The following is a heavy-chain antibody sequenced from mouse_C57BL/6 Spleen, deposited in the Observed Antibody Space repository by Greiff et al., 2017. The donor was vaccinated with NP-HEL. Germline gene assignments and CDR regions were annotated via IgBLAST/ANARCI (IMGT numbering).Heavy chain of an antibody. CDR1: GFTFSSYG. CDR3: ARKSSGYTIDY. V-gene: IGHV5-6*01. D-gene: IGHD3-2*02. CDR2: ISSGGSYT. Sequence: EVQRVESGGDLVKPGGSLKLSCAASGFTFSSYGMSWVRQTPDKRLEWVATISSGGSYTYYPDSVKGRFTISRDNAKNTLYLQMSSLKSEDTAMYYCARKSSGYTIDYWGQGTTLTVSS. J-gene: IGHJ2*01.